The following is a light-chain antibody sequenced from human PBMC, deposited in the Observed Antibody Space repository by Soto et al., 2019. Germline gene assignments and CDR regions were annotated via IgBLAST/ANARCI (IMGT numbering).Light chain of an antibody. Sequence: EIVMTQSPATLSVSPGDRVTLSCRASQSVSRNLAWYQQKPGQAPRLLIYGASTRATGIPARFSGGGSGTKFTLTISSLQSEDFAVYFCQHYYNWPRTFGQGTKVEIK. J-gene: IGKJ1*01. V-gene: IGKV3D-15*01. CDR2: GAS. CDR3: QHYYNWPRT. CDR1: QSVSRN.